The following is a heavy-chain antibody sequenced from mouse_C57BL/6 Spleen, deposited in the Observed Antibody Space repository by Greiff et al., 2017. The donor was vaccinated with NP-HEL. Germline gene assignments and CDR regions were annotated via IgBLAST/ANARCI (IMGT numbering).Heavy chain of an antibody. V-gene: IGHV1-72*01. CDR2: IDPNSGGT. CDR3: ARNYGSSYGGVLYYFDY. J-gene: IGHJ2*01. Sequence: QVQLQQPGAELVKPGASVKLSCKASGYTFTSYWMHWVKQRPGRGLEWIGRIDPNSGGTKYNEKFKSKATLTVDKPSSTAYMQLSSLTSEDSAVYYCARNYGSSYGGVLYYFDYWGQGTTLTVSS. D-gene: IGHD1-1*01. CDR1: GYTFTSYW.